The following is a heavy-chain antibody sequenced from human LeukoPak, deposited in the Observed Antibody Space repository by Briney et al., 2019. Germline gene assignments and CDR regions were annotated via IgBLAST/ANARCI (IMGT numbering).Heavy chain of an antibody. D-gene: IGHD3-10*01. CDR3: ARVTVRGVIIDY. Sequence: ASVKVSCKASGYTFTSYYLHWVRQAPGQGLEWMGIINPSGGSATYAQKFQGRVTMTRDTSISTAYMELSRLRSDDTAVYYCARVTVRGVIIDYWGQGTLVTVSS. CDR1: GYTFTSYY. V-gene: IGHV1-46*01. J-gene: IGHJ4*02. CDR2: INPSGGSA.